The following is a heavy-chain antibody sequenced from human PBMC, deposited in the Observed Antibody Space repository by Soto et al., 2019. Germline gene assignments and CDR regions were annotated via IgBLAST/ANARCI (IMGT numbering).Heavy chain of an antibody. J-gene: IGHJ4*02. CDR3: ARGRGGYDYSGVDY. CDR1: GGSISSYY. CDR2: IYYSGST. D-gene: IGHD5-12*01. V-gene: IGHV4-59*01. Sequence: SETLSLTCTVSGGSISSYYWSWIRQPPGKGLEWIGYIYYSGSTNYNPSLKSRVTISVDTSKNQFSLKLSSVTAADTAVYYCARGRGGYDYSGVDYWGQGTLVTVSS.